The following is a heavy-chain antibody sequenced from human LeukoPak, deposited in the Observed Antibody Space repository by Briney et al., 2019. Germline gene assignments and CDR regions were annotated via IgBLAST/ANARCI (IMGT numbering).Heavy chain of an antibody. CDR3: ARGENTYYYRS. Sequence: ASVKVSCKASGYTFTSYDINWVRQAPGQGLEWMGWINPNSGGTNYAQKFQGRVTMTRDTSISTAYMELSRLRSDDTAVYYCARGENTYYYRSWGQGTLVTVSS. V-gene: IGHV1-2*02. CDR2: INPNSGGT. CDR1: GYTFTSYD. J-gene: IGHJ5*02. D-gene: IGHD3-10*01.